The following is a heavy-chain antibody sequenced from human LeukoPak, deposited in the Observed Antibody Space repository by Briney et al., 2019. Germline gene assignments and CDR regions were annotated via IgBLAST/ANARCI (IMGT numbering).Heavy chain of an antibody. Sequence: SVKVSXKASGGTFSSYAISWVRQAPGQGLEWMGGIIPIFGTANYAQKFQGRVTITTDESTSTAYMELSSLRSEDTAVYYCARGRGLANYYYYMDVWGKGTTVTVSS. V-gene: IGHV1-69*05. J-gene: IGHJ6*03. CDR3: ARGRGLANYYYYMDV. D-gene: IGHD3-10*01. CDR1: GGTFSSYA. CDR2: IIPIFGTA.